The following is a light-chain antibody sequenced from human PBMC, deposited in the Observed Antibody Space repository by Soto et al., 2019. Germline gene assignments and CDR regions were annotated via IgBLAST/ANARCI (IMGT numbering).Light chain of an antibody. CDR1: SSDVGSYNL. CDR2: EGS. V-gene: IGLV2-23*01. Sequence: QSALTQPASVSGSPGQSITISCTGTSSDVGSYNLVSWYQQHPGKAPKLMIYEGSKRPSGVSNRFSGSKSGNTASLTISGLQAEDEAVYYCCSYAGSSTPRVFGTGTKLTVL. CDR3: CSYAGSSTPRV. J-gene: IGLJ1*01.